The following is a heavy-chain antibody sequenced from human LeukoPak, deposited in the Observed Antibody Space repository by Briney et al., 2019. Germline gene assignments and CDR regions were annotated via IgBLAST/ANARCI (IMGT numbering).Heavy chain of an antibody. CDR1: GYSLSSGFF. J-gene: IGHJ4*02. CDR2: INHSGST. V-gene: IGHV4-38-2*02. CDR3: ASMGTSLLDY. D-gene: IGHD5-18*01. Sequence: SETLSLTCTVSGYSLSSGFFCDWIRQPPGKGLEWIGEINHSGSTNYNPSLKSRVTISVDTSKNQFSLKLSSVTAADTAVYYCASMGTSLLDYWGQGTLVTVSS.